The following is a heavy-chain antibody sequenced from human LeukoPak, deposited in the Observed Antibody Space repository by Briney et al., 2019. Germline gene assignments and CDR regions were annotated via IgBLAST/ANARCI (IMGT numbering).Heavy chain of an antibody. D-gene: IGHD4-17*01. J-gene: IGHJ3*02. V-gene: IGHV4-59*11. CDR2: ISYIGST. CDR3: ARDLVTVTKGCDI. CDR1: DDSFSSHY. Sequence: SETLSLTCAVSDDSFSSHYWTWIRQPPGKGLEWIGYISYIGSTNYNPSLKSRVTISIDTSKNQFSLKLSSVTAADTAVYYCARDLVTVTKGCDIWGQGTIVSVSS.